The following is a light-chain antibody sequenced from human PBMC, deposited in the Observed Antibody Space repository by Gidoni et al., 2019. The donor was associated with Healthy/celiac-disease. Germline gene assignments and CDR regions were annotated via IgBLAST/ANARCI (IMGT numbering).Light chain of an antibody. CDR1: QSVSSY. Sequence: IVLTQSPATLSLSPGERATLSCRASQSVSSYLAWYQQKPGQAPRLLIYDASNRATGIPARFSGSGSGTDFTLTISSLEPEDFAVYYCQKRSRTFXXXTRLEIK. CDR3: QKRSRT. V-gene: IGKV3-11*01. CDR2: DAS. J-gene: IGKJ5*01.